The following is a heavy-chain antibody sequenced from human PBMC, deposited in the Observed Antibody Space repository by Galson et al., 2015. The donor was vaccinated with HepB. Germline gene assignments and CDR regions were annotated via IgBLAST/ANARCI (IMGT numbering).Heavy chain of an antibody. D-gene: IGHD6-19*01. J-gene: IGHJ4*02. Sequence: SLRLSCAASGFTFSCYAMSWVRQAPGKGLEWVSAISGSGGSTYYADSVKGRFTISRDNSKNTLYLQMDSLRSEDTAMYYCARDGGPLAVGPLGYWGQGTLVTVSS. V-gene: IGHV3-23*01. CDR3: ARDGGPLAVGPLGY. CDR2: ISGSGGST. CDR1: GFTFSCYA.